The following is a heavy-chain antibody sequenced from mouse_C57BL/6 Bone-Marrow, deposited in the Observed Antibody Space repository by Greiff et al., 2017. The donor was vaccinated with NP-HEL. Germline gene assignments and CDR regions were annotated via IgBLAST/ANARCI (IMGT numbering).Heavy chain of an antibody. CDR1: GFSLTSYG. CDR2: IWSDGST. Sequence: LQESGPGLVAPSQSLSITCTVSGFSLTSYGVHWVRQPPGKGLEWLVVIWSDGSTTYNSALKSRLSISKDNSKSQVFLKMNSLQTDDTAMYYCARHGIYDGSPWFAYWGQGTLVTVSA. D-gene: IGHD2-3*01. J-gene: IGHJ3*01. V-gene: IGHV2-6-1*01. CDR3: ARHGIYDGSPWFAY.